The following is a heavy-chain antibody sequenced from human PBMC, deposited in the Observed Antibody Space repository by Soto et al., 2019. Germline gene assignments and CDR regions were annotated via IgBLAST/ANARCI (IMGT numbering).Heavy chain of an antibody. CDR2: IYTSGST. J-gene: IGHJ4*02. Sequence: SEILSLTCAVSGGSISSYDWSWIRQPAGKGLEWIGRIYTSGSTNYNPSLKSRVTMSVDTSKNQFSLKLSSVTAADTAVYYCARSNYDFWSGYYPFDYWGQGTLGTLPS. V-gene: IGHV4-4*07. CDR1: GGSISSYD. D-gene: IGHD3-3*01. CDR3: ARSNYDFWSGYYPFDY.